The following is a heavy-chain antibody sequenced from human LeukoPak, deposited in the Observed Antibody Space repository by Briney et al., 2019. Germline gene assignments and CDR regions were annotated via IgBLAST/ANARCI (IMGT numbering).Heavy chain of an antibody. CDR1: GFTFSSYA. J-gene: IGHJ6*02. Sequence: GGSLRLSCAASGFTFSSYAMHWVRQAPGKGLEWVAHINQDESEKSYVDSAKGRFTISRDNGKNSLYLQMSSLRVEDTGVYHCARGHYGLDVWGQGTTVTVPS. CDR2: INQDESEK. V-gene: IGHV3-7*03. CDR3: ARGHYGLDV.